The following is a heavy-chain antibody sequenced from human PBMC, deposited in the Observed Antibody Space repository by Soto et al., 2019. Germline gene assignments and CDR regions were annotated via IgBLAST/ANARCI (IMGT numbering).Heavy chain of an antibody. V-gene: IGHV1-18*01. J-gene: IGHJ4*02. Sequence: ASVKVSCKASGYTFTSYGISWVRQAPGQGLEWMGWISAYNGNTNYAQKLQGRVTMTTDTSTSTAYMELRSLRSDDTAVYYVGRTKSTYSSGCHDYWGQGTLVTVSS. CDR2: ISAYNGNT. D-gene: IGHD6-19*01. CDR1: GYTFTSYG. CDR3: GRTKSTYSSGCHDY.